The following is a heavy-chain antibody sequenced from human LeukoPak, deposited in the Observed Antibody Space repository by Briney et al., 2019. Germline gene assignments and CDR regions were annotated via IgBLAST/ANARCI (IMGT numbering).Heavy chain of an antibody. CDR1: GFTFSSYR. CDR2: INSDGSTT. D-gene: IGHD1-26*01. V-gene: IGHV3-74*01. J-gene: IGHJ4*02. CDR3: ARGAIVGANFDY. Sequence: GGSLRLSCAASGFTFSSYRMHWVRQAPGKGLVWVSRINSDGSTTNYADSVKGRFTISRDNAKNTLYLQMNSLRGEDTAVYYCARGAIVGANFDYWGQGTLVTVSS.